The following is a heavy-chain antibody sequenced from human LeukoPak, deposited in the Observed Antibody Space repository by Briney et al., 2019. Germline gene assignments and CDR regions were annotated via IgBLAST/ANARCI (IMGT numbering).Heavy chain of an antibody. Sequence: ASVKVSCKASGDTLTGYYMHWVRQAPGQGLEWRGWINPNSGGTNYAQKFQGRVTMTRDASISTAYMELSRLRSDDTAVYYCARENSTAYYFDYWGQGTLVTVSS. CDR1: GDTLTGYY. D-gene: IGHD2-2*01. J-gene: IGHJ4*02. V-gene: IGHV1-2*02. CDR2: INPNSGGT. CDR3: ARENSTAYYFDY.